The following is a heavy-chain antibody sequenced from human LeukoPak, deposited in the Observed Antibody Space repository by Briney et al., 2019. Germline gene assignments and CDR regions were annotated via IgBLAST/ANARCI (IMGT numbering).Heavy chain of an antibody. CDR3: TRSLGVVIHGGMDV. Sequence: SETLSLTCTVSGGSISSYHWSWIRQPPGKGLEWIGHIYYTGSTNYNPSLKSRVTRSLDTSKHQLSLKMRSVTAAETAVYYCTRSLGVVIHGGMDVGGQGTTVTVSS. V-gene: IGHV4-59*01. CDR2: IYYTGST. J-gene: IGHJ6*02. D-gene: IGHD3-3*01. CDR1: GGSISSYH.